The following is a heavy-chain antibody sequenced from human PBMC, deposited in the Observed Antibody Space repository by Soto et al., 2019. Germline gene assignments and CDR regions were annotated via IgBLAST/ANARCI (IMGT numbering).Heavy chain of an antibody. CDR3: ALSTGTTWGLFDY. J-gene: IGHJ4*02. CDR1: GFTFSSYG. D-gene: IGHD1-1*01. CDR2: ISYDGSNK. V-gene: IGHV3-30*03. Sequence: GGSLRLSCAASGFTFSSYGMHWVRQAPGKGLEWVAVISYDGSNKYYADSVKGRFTISRDNSKNTLYLQMNSLRAEDTAVYYCALSTGTTWGLFDYWGQGTLVTVSS.